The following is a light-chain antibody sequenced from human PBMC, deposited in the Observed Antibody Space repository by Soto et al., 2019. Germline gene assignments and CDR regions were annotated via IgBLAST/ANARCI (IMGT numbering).Light chain of an antibody. CDR1: QSISSW. V-gene: IGKV1-5*03. Sequence: DIQMTQSPSTLSASVGDRVTITCRASQSISSWLVWYQQKPGKTPKVLIYKASSLESGVPSRFSGSGSGTEFTLTISSLQPDDFATYYCQQYNSYPWTFGQGTKVEIK. J-gene: IGKJ1*01. CDR3: QQYNSYPWT. CDR2: KAS.